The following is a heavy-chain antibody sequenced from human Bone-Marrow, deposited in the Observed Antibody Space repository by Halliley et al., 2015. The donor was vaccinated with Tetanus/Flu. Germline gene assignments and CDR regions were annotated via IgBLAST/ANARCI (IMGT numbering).Heavy chain of an antibody. D-gene: IGHD6-25*01. CDR2: IYYSGST. CDR3: ARDSSGFGYNYGMDV. V-gene: IGHV4-59*01. Sequence: IGYIYYSGSTNYNPPLKRRVTISIDTSKKQFSLRLSSVTAADTALYYCARDSSGFGYNYGMDVWGQGTTVTVSS. J-gene: IGHJ6*02.